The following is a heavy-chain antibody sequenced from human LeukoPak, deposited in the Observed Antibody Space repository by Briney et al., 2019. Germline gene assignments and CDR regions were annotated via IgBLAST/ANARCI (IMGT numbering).Heavy chain of an antibody. D-gene: IGHD3-10*01. Sequence: SETLSLTCTVSGGSISTYYWSWIRQPAGKGLEWIGRFYTSGSTSYNPSLKSRVTMSVDTSKNQFSLNLTSVTAADTAVYYCAKVDGSRYFDLWGRGTLVTVSS. V-gene: IGHV4-4*07. CDR2: FYTSGST. CDR3: AKVDGSRYFDL. CDR1: GGSISTYY. J-gene: IGHJ2*01.